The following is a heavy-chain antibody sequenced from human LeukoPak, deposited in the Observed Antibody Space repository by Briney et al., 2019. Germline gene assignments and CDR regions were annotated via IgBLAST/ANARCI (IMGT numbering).Heavy chain of an antibody. CDR2: IYYSGST. Sequence: SETLSLTCTVSGGSISSYYWSWIRQPPGKGLESIGYIYYSGSTNYNPSLKSRVTISVDTSKNQFSLKLSSVTAADTAVYYCARVYYDSSGYYYPTYYYYYMDVWGKGTTVTVSS. CDR1: GGSISSYY. J-gene: IGHJ6*03. D-gene: IGHD3-22*01. CDR3: ARVYYDSSGYYYPTYYYYYMDV. V-gene: IGHV4-59*01.